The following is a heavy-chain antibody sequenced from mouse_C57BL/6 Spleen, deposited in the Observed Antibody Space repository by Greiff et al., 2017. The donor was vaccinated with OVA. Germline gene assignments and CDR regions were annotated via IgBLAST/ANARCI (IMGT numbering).Heavy chain of an antibody. D-gene: IGHD2-1*01. Sequence: EVKLMESGPGLVKPSQSLSLTCSVTGYSLTSGYYWNWIRQFPGNKLEWMGYISYDGSNNYKPSLKNRISITRDTSKNQFFLKLNSVTTEDTATYYCARDKWDYYGNYEGFAYWGQGTLVTVSA. V-gene: IGHV3-6*01. J-gene: IGHJ3*01. CDR2: ISYDGSN. CDR1: GYSLTSGYY. CDR3: ARDKWDYYGNYEGFAY.